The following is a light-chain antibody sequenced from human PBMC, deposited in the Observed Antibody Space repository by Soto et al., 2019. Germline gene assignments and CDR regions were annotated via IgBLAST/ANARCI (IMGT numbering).Light chain of an antibody. Sequence: AIQLTQSPSSLSASVGARVTITCRASQGISSALAWYQHKPGRAPRLLIYDASSLQSGVSSRFSGSGSGTDFTLTISSLQHDDFATYYCQQFQIYALTFGGGTKLHIK. CDR2: DAS. J-gene: IGKJ4*01. V-gene: IGKV1-13*02. CDR3: QQFQIYALT. CDR1: QGISSA.